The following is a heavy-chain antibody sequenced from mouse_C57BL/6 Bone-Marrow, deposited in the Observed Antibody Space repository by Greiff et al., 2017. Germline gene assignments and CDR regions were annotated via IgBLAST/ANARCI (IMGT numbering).Heavy chain of an antibody. V-gene: IGHV1-50*01. CDR1: GYTFTSYW. CDR3: ARRGYSYYAMDD. D-gene: IGHD3-1*01. CDR2: IDPSDSYT. Sequence: VQLQQPGAELVKPGASVKLSCKASGYTFTSYWMQWVKQRPGQGLEWIGEIDPSDSYTNYNQKFKGKATLTVDTSSSTAYMQLSSLTSGDSAVYYCARRGYSYYAMDDWGTGTSVTVSS. J-gene: IGHJ4*01.